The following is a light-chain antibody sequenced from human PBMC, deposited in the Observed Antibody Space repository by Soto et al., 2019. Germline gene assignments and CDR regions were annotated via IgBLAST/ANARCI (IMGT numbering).Light chain of an antibody. J-gene: IGKJ2*01. CDR2: DAS. CDR1: QSVSSY. Sequence: EIVLTQSPATLSLSPGERATLSCRASQSVSSYLAWYQQKPGQAPRLLIYDASNRATGIPARFSGSGSGTDFTLTISSLEPEDFAVYYCQQYDSWRYTFGQGTKLEIK. V-gene: IGKV3-11*01. CDR3: QQYDSWRYT.